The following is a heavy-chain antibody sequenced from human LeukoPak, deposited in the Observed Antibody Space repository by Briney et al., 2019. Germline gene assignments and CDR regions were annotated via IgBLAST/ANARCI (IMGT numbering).Heavy chain of an antibody. J-gene: IGHJ4*02. CDR2: IYYSGST. D-gene: IGHD3-22*01. V-gene: IGHV4-59*01. CDR1: GGSISSYY. CDR3: ARVWYDSSGYYHPFDY. Sequence: PSETPSLTCTVSGGSISSYYWSWIRQPPGKGLEWIGYIYYSGSTNYNPSLKSRVTISVDTSKNQFSLKLSSVTAADTAVYYCARVWYDSSGYYHPFDYWGQGTLVTVSS.